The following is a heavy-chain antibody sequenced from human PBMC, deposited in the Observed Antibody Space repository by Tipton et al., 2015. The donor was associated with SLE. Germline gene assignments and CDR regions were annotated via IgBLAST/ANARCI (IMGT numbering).Heavy chain of an antibody. CDR1: GFTFNNYA. Sequence: SLRLSCAASGFTFNNYAMSWVRQAPGKGLEWVSTASNNDAGTYYSESVKGRFTISRDNSKNTFYLQMNSLRAEDTALSYCAKWDLPLKDHYGMDVWGQGTTVTVSS. CDR3: AKWDLPLKDHYGMDV. V-gene: IGHV3-23*01. CDR2: ASNNDAGT. D-gene: IGHD1-26*01. J-gene: IGHJ6*02.